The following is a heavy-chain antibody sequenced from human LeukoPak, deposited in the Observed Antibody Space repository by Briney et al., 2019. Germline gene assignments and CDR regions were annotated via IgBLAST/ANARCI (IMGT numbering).Heavy chain of an antibody. CDR1: GGSISSGGYS. D-gene: IGHD3-10*01. CDR2: IYHSGST. Sequence: PSETLSLTCAVSGGSISSGGYSWSWIRQPPGTGLEWIGYIYHSGSTYYNPSLKSRVTISVDRSKNQFSLKLSSVTAADTAVYYCARTMVRGAYNWFDPWGQGTLVTVSS. V-gene: IGHV4-30-2*01. CDR3: ARTMVRGAYNWFDP. J-gene: IGHJ5*02.